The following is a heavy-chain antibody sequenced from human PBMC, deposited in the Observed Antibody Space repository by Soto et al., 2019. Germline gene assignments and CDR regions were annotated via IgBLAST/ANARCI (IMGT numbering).Heavy chain of an antibody. CDR2: IRNKPNSYST. V-gene: IGHV3-72*01. Sequence: GVLRLSCAASGFSFSDHFMDWVRQAPGKGLEWVGRIRNKPNSYSTEYAASVEERFNISRDDSKKSLKLQKDSLKTEDSAVYYCGRDNGNYLLDYWGQGT. CDR1: GFSFSDHF. J-gene: IGHJ4*02. CDR3: GRDNGNYLLDY. D-gene: IGHD1-7*01.